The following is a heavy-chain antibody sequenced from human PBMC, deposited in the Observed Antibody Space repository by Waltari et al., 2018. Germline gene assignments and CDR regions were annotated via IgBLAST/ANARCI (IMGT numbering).Heavy chain of an antibody. J-gene: IGHJ6*02. V-gene: IGHV3-30-3*01. CDR2: ISYDGSNK. Sequence: QVQLVESGGGVVQPGRSLRLSCAASGFTFSRYAMHWVRQAPGKGLEWVAVISYDGSNKYYADSVKGRFTISRDNSKNTLYLQMNSLRAEDTAVYYCARVSGGYYYYGMDVWGQGTTVTVSS. CDR3: ARVSGGYYYYGMDV. D-gene: IGHD3-10*01. CDR1: GFTFSRYA.